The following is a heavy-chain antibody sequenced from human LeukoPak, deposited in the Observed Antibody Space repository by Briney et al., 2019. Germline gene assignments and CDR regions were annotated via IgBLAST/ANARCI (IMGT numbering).Heavy chain of an antibody. CDR3: AKGPLTEVAGTTWDY. V-gene: IGHV3-23*01. CDR2: ISGSGGNT. D-gene: IGHD6-19*01. CDR1: GFTFSNYA. Sequence: GALRLSCAASGFTFSNYAMTWVRQAPEKGLEWVSAISGSGGNTYYADSVKGRFTISRDNSKNTLYLQMTSLRAEDTAEYYCAKGPLTEVAGTTWDYWGQGTLVTVSS. J-gene: IGHJ4*02.